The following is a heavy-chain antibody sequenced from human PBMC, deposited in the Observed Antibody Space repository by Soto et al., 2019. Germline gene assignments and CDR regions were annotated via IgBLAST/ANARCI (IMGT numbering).Heavy chain of an antibody. CDR3: AASIFYYGMDV. J-gene: IGHJ6*02. V-gene: IGHV5-51*01. CDR1: GYTFTNYW. Sequence: PGESLKISCTGSGYTFTNYWIGWVRQMPGKGPEWMGIIYPGDSDTKYNPSFQGQVTISADKTITTTYLQWSSRKASDTAIYYCAASIFYYGMDVWGQGTTVTVSS. CDR2: IYPGDSDT.